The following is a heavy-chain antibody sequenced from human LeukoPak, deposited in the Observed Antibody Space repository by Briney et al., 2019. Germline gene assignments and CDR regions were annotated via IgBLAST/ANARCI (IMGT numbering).Heavy chain of an antibody. CDR2: INHSGST. Sequence: PSETLSLTCAVYGGSFSGYYWSWIRQPPGKGLEWMGEINHSGSTNYNPSLKSRVTISVDTSKNQFSLKLSSVTASDTGVYYCTWGNYRYTGGDDWGQGTLVTVSS. CDR1: GGSFSGYY. V-gene: IGHV4-34*01. D-gene: IGHD3-16*02. CDR3: TWGNYRYTGGDD. J-gene: IGHJ4*02.